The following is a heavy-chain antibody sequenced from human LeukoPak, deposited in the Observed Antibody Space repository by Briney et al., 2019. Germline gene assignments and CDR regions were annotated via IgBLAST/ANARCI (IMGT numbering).Heavy chain of an antibody. D-gene: IGHD5-24*01. V-gene: IGHV5-51*01. CDR1: GYGFTSYW. CDR3: ATQGVATIGIDAFDI. Sequence: GESLKISCKGSGYGFTSYWIGWVRQMPGKGLEWMGIIYPGDSDTRYSPSFQGQVTISADKSISTAYLQWSSLKASDTAMYYCATQGVATIGIDAFDIWGQGTMVTVSS. J-gene: IGHJ3*02. CDR2: IYPGDSDT.